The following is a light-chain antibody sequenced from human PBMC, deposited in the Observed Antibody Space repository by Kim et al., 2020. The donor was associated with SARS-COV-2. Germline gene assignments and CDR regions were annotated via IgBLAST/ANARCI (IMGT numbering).Light chain of an antibody. CDR2: DVS. Sequence: GQSITISCPGTSGDVGAYTYVSWYQQHPGQAPKLIIYDVSKRPSGVSNRFSGSKSGNTASLTISGLQAEDEADYYCSSCTSSSTYVFGTGTKVTVL. CDR1: SGDVGAYTY. CDR3: SSCTSSSTYV. J-gene: IGLJ1*01. V-gene: IGLV2-14*04.